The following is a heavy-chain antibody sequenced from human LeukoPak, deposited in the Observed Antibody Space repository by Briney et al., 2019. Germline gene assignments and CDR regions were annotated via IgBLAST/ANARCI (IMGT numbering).Heavy chain of an antibody. Sequence: GGSLRLSCAASGFTFSGYSMNWVRQAPGKGLDWVSYITSSSSAIYYADSVKGRFTISRDNAKNSLYLQMNSLRAEDTAVYYCARVRGSYYFDYWGQGTLVTVSS. J-gene: IGHJ4*02. V-gene: IGHV3-48*01. CDR3: ARVRGSYYFDY. CDR1: GFTFSGYS. D-gene: IGHD1-26*01. CDR2: ITSSSSAI.